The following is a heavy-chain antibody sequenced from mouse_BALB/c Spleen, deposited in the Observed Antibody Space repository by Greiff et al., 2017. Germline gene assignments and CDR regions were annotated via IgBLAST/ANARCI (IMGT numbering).Heavy chain of an antibody. V-gene: IGHV1-19*01. CDR3: ARSKGWFAY. J-gene: IGHJ3*01. Sequence: VQLQQSGPELVKPGASVKMSCKASGYTFTDYYMDWVKQSHGESFEWIGRVNPYNGGTSYNQKFKGKATLTVDKSSSTAYMELNSLTSEDSAVYYCARSKGWFAYWGQGTLVTVSA. CDR2: VNPYNGGT. CDR1: GYTFTDYY.